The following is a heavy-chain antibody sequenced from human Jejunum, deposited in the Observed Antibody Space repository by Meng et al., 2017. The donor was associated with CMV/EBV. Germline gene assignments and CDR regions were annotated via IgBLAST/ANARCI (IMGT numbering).Heavy chain of an antibody. Sequence: VHGGSLTGHYWAWIRQSPGKGLEWIGEINHGGITDYNPSLKSRVTISIDTSKNEFSLQLSSVSGADSAVYYCARGGKRVVAMGYYQHWGQGTLVTVSS. CDR1: GGSLTGHY. J-gene: IGHJ1*01. D-gene: IGHD5-12*01. V-gene: IGHV4-34*01. CDR3: ARGGKRVVAMGYYQH. CDR2: INHGGIT.